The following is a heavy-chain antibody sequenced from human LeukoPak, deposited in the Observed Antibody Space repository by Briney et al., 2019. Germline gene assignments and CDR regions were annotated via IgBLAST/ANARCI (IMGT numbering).Heavy chain of an antibody. CDR3: ASTVKSSSPFDY. J-gene: IGHJ4*02. CDR2: IYPGDSDT. Sequence: GESLKISCKASGYSFTTFWIGWVRQMPGKGLEWMGIIYPGDSDTRYSPSFQGQVTISADKSISTAYLHWSSLKASDTAMYYCASTVKSSSPFDYWGQGTLVTVSS. D-gene: IGHD6-6*01. CDR1: GYSFTTFW. V-gene: IGHV5-51*01.